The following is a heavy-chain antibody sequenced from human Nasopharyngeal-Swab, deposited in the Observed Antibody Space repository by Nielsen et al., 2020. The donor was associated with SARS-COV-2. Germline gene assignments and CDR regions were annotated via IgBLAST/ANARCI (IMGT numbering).Heavy chain of an antibody. CDR1: GFTFSSYW. Sequence: GESLKISCAASGFTFSSYWMSWVRQAPGKGLEWVANIKQDGSEKYYVDSVKGRFTISRDNAKNSLYLQMNSLRAEDTAVYYCARDTYVVVKNYNPYYYYYGMDVWGQGTTVTVSS. CDR3: ARDTYVVVKNYNPYYYYYGMDV. CDR2: IKQDGSEK. V-gene: IGHV3-7*01. D-gene: IGHD2-21*01. J-gene: IGHJ6*02.